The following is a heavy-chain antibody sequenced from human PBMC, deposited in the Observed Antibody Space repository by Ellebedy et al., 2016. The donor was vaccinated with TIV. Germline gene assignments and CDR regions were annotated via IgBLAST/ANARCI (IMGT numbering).Heavy chain of an antibody. CDR3: AKDRRVGAANY. D-gene: IGHD2-15*01. Sequence: GGSLRLSXAASGFTFSNYAMNWVRQAPGKGLEWVSVFSGSGNGTFYADSVQGRFTISRDNSKNTLYLQMHSLRVDDTALYYCAKDRRVGAANYWGQGTLVIVSS. CDR2: FSGSGNGT. V-gene: IGHV3-23*01. CDR1: GFTFSNYA. J-gene: IGHJ4*01.